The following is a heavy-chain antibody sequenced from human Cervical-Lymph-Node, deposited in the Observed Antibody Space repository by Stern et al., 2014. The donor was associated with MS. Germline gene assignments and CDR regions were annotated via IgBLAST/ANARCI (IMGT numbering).Heavy chain of an antibody. Sequence: EVQLLESGAGLVQPGGSVRLSWAASGFTFSSYAISWVLQAPVQGLEWISVIKRSGGSTYYADSVKGRFTISRDNSKNTLYLQMNSLRAEDTAVYYCAKEGRNYWYFDLWGRGTLVTVSS. CDR2: IKRSGGST. V-gene: IGHV3-23*01. CDR1: GFTFSSYA. CDR3: AKEGRNYWYFDL. J-gene: IGHJ2*01.